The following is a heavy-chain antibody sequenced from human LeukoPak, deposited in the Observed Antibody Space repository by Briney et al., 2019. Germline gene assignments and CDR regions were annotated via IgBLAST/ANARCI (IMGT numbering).Heavy chain of an antibody. V-gene: IGHV4-30-2*01. Sequence: SQTLSLTCAVSGGSISSGGYSWSWIRQPPGKGLGWIGYIYHSGSTYYNPSLKSRVTISVDRSKNQFSLKLSSVTAADTAVYYCARGSGPFDYWGQGTLVTVSS. CDR1: GGSISSGGYS. J-gene: IGHJ4*02. CDR3: ARGSGPFDY. D-gene: IGHD3-3*01. CDR2: IYHSGST.